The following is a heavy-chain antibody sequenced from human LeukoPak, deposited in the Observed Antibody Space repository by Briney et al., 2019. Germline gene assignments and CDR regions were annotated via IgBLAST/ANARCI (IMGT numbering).Heavy chain of an antibody. CDR1: SGTFCGYY. Sequence: SVNLSLNCAVYSGTFCGYYWSWIRQAPGKGLMGFGELNNSGGTNYNTSLKRRVTISVDTSKNQCSLTLSSVSAADTTVYYCARATHDYGGNAPGFLHTWYFDLWGRGTLVTVSS. CDR2: LNNSGGT. D-gene: IGHD4-23*01. CDR3: ARATHDYGGNAPGFLHTWYFDL. V-gene: IGHV4-34*01. J-gene: IGHJ2*01.